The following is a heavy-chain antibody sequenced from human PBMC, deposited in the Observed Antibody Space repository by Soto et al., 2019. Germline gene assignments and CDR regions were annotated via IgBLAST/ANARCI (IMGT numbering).Heavy chain of an antibody. V-gene: IGHV3-23*01. CDR1: GFTFSSYA. J-gene: IGHJ4*02. CDR3: ANLEDIVVVPAAIR. D-gene: IGHD2-2*02. Sequence: PGGSLRLSCAASGFTFSSYAMSWVRQAPGKGLEWVSAISGSGGSTYYADSVKGRFTISRDNSKNTLYLQMNRLRAEDTAVYYCANLEDIVVVPAAIRWGQGTLVTVSS. CDR2: ISGSGGST.